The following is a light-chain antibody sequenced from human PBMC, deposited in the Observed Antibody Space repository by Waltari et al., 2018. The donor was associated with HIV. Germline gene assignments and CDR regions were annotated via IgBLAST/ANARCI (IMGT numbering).Light chain of an antibody. Sequence: DIQMTQSPFSLSASVGDRVTITCRASQSIGSYLNRYQQKPGKVPRLLIYAASNLQSGVPSRFSGSESGTDFTLTITSLQREDFATYFCQQSYTTPYTFGQGTKLEIK. J-gene: IGKJ2*01. V-gene: IGKV1-39*01. CDR1: QSIGSY. CDR3: QQSYTTPYT. CDR2: AAS.